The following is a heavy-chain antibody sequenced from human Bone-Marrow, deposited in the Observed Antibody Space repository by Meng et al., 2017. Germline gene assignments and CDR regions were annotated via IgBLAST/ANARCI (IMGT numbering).Heavy chain of an antibody. Sequence: QGQLQGLGPGLVKPSQTLSLTCTVSGGSISSGNHYWSWIRQHPGKGLEYIGYIYYSGSTYYNPSLKSRVIISVDTSKNQFSLRLNSVTAADTAVYYCASLYGDSSVWYLDLWGRGTLVTVSS. CDR3: ASLYGDSSVWYLDL. D-gene: IGHD4-17*01. CDR1: GGSISSGNHY. CDR2: IYYSGST. J-gene: IGHJ2*01. V-gene: IGHV4-31*03.